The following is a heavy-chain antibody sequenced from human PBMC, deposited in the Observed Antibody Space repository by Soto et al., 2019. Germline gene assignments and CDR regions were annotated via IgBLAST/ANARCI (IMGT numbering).Heavy chain of an antibody. CDR2: INAGNGNT. J-gene: IGHJ6*02. CDR1: GYTFTSYA. Sequence: QVQLVQSGAEVKKPGASVKVSCKASGYTFTSYAMHWARQAPGQRLEWMGWINAGNGNTQYSQKFQGRVTITRHTAGSKASIELSSLRSEDTAVYYCARDVEGRYFEWLFAYSYRMDGWGQGTTVTVSS. CDR3: ARDVEGRYFEWLFAYSYRMDG. D-gene: IGHD3-9*01. V-gene: IGHV1-3*01.